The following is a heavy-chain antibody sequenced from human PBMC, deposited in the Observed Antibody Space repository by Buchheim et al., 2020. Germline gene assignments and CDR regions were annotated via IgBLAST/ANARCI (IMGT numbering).Heavy chain of an antibody. CDR1: GGSFSGYY. CDR2: INHSGST. D-gene: IGHD6-19*01. Sequence: QVQLQQWGAGLLKPSETLSLTCAVYGGSFSGYYWSWIRQPPGKGLEWIGEINHSGSTNYNPSLKSRVTISVDTSKNQFSLKLSSVTAADTAVYYCARGSTGIAVAGTFRDYYYYGMDVWGQGTT. V-gene: IGHV4-34*01. CDR3: ARGSTGIAVAGTFRDYYYYGMDV. J-gene: IGHJ6*02.